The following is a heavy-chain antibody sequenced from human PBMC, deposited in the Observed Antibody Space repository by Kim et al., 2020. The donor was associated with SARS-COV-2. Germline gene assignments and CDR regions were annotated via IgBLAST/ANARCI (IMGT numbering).Heavy chain of an antibody. CDR2: NNAGNGNT. CDR1: GYTFTSYA. D-gene: IGHD3-22*01. Sequence: ASVKVSCKASGYTFTSYAMHWVRQAPGQRLEWMGWNNAGNGNTKYSQKFQGRVTITRDTSASTAYTELSSLRSEDTAVYYCARDLQPYYYDSSGNLDYWGQGTLVTVTS. CDR3: ARDLQPYYYDSSGNLDY. V-gene: IGHV1-3*01. J-gene: IGHJ4*02.